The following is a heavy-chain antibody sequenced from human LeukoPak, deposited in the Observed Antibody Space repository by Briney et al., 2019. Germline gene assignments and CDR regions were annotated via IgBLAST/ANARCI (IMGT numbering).Heavy chain of an antibody. J-gene: IGHJ4*02. CDR1: GLNFSVYY. CDR2: ISKTGTTI. V-gene: IGHV3-11*01. Sequence: GGSLRLSCAASGLNFSVYYMTWIRQAPGNGLEAPGNGLEWLSHISKTGTTIYYADSVKGRFTISRDNAKNSLYLHMNSLRADDTAVYYCVAGVALDYWGQGALVTVSS. D-gene: IGHD3-3*01. CDR3: VAGVALDY.